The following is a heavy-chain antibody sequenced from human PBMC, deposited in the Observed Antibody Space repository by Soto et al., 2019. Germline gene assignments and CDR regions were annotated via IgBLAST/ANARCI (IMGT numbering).Heavy chain of an antibody. CDR3: ARSPGSRTSLDSYYDSYYGMNV. CDR2: IIPISETT. V-gene: IGHV1-69*01. CDR1: GGTFSSYA. Sequence: QVQLVQSGAEVKKPGSSVKVSCKASGGTFSSYAISWVRQAPGQGLEWMGGIIPISETTNYAQKFQGRFLTSAGESTSTAYTELSSLRSEDTAVYYCARSPGSRTSLDSYYDSYYGMNVWGQATTVTAS. J-gene: IGHJ6*02. D-gene: IGHD2-2*01.